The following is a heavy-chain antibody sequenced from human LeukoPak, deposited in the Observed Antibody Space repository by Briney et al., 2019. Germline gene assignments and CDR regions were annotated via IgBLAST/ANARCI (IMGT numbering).Heavy chain of an antibody. Sequence: SETLSLTCTVSGGSISSYYWSWIRQPPGKGLEWIGYIYYSGSTNYNPSLKSRATISVDTSKNQFSLKLSSVTAADTAVYYCARARVAGRGAFDIWGQGTMVTVSS. CDR2: IYYSGST. V-gene: IGHV4-59*01. CDR1: GGSISSYY. J-gene: IGHJ3*02. CDR3: ARARVAGRGAFDI. D-gene: IGHD6-19*01.